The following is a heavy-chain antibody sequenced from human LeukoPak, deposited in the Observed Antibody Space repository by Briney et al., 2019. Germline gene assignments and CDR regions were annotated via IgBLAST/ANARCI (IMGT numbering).Heavy chain of an antibody. J-gene: IGHJ4*02. CDR3: ASANLGVVAY. V-gene: IGHV4-59*01. Sequence: PSETLSLTCTVSGGSISSYYWSWIRQPPGKGLVWIGYIYYSGSTNYNPSLKSRVTISVDTSKNQFSLKLSSVTAADTAVYYCASANLGVVAYWGQGTLVTVSS. D-gene: IGHD3-3*01. CDR2: IYYSGST. CDR1: GGSISSYY.